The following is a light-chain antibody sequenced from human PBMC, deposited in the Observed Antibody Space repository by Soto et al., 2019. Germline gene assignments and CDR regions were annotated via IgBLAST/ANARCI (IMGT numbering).Light chain of an antibody. CDR3: QQYNTRPPCA. Sequence: EIVMPQSPATLSGSPGERVTISCRASQSISDNLAWSQQKPGQAPRLLIYGASVRATGIPARFSVIGSGTEFTLAIGILHSEDFAVDYSQQYNTRPPCAFGQGTRLEIK. J-gene: IGKJ5*01. CDR2: GAS. CDR1: QSISDN. V-gene: IGKV3D-15*03.